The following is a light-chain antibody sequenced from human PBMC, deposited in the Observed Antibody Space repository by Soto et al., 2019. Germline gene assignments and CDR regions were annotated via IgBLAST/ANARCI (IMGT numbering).Light chain of an antibody. V-gene: IGKV3-20*01. CDR1: QSVSSSY. J-gene: IGKJ1*01. Sequence: EIVLTQSPGTLSLSPGERATLSCRASQSVSSSYLAWYQQKPGQAPRLLIYGASSRATGIPDRFSGSGSGTDFTLTISRLEPEDFAVYYCQQTYKSPPWTFGQGTKVE. CDR3: QQTYKSPPWT. CDR2: GAS.